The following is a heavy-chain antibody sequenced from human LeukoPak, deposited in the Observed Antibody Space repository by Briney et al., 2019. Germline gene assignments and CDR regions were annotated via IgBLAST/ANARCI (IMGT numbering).Heavy chain of an antibody. D-gene: IGHD1-26*01. CDR3: ANSLVGATRGY. Sequence: GGSLRLSCVASGITFSSYAMSWVRQAPGKGLEWVSGISGSSGSGRTHYIDSVKGRFIISRDNSKNTLYLQMNSLRAENTAVYYCANSLVGATRGYWGQGTLVTVSS. CDR2: ISGSSGSGRT. CDR1: GITFSSYA. J-gene: IGHJ4*02. V-gene: IGHV3-23*01.